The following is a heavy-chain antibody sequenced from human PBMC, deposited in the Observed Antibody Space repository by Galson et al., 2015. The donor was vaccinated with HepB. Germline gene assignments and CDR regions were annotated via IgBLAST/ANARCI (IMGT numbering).Heavy chain of an antibody. CDR1: GYSFTSYW. Sequence: QSGAEVKKPGESLRISCKGSGYSFTSYWISWVRQMPGKGLEWMGRIDPSDSYTNYSPSFQGHVTISADKSISTAYLQWSSLKASDTAMYYCARHTPYYYGSGSPGGFDPWGQGTLATVSS. CDR2: IDPSDSYT. D-gene: IGHD3-10*01. J-gene: IGHJ5*02. CDR3: ARHTPYYYGSGSPGGFDP. V-gene: IGHV5-10-1*01.